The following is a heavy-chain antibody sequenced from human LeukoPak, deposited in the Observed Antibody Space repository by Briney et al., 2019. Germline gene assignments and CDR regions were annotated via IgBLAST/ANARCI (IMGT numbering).Heavy chain of an antibody. J-gene: IGHJ6*02. Sequence: GGSLRLSCAASGLSFSSYWMSWVRQAPGKGLEWVANIKEDGSDENYVDSVKGRFTISRDNAKDSLYLQMNSLRAEDTALYYCAREWEGYYYYDSSGEYSYYGMDVWGQGTTVTVSS. CDR2: IKEDGSDE. V-gene: IGHV3-7*05. CDR1: GLSFSSYW. D-gene: IGHD3-22*01. CDR3: AREWEGYYYYDSSGEYSYYGMDV.